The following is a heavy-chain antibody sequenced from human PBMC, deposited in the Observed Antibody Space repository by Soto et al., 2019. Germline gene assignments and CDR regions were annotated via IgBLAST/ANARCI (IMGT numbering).Heavy chain of an antibody. CDR1: GFSLSTSGVG. CDR3: AHYRYGNFDY. CDR2: IYWDGDK. J-gene: IGHJ4*02. D-gene: IGHD1-1*01. V-gene: IGHV2-5*02. Sequence: QITLKESGPTLVKPTQTLTLTCTFSGFSLSTSGVGVGWIRQPPGKALECLGLIYWDGDKRYSPSQRGRLTNXQAASKNQVVLTMTNMDPVDTATYYCAHYRYGNFDYWGQGARVTVSS.